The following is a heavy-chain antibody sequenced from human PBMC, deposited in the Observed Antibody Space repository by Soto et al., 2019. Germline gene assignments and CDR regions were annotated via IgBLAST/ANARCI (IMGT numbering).Heavy chain of an antibody. CDR2: INPGRGST. CDR1: GYTFTNYH. CDR3: ARISNSLPDY. J-gene: IGHJ4*02. V-gene: IGHV1-46*01. D-gene: IGHD1-1*01. Sequence: QVQLVQSGAEVKKPGASVKVSCKASGYTFTNYHIHWVRQAPGQGLEWMGIINPGRGSTTYAHKFQGRVTMTRDTSTSPVYMELDSLRSDDTAVYFCARISNSLPDYWGQGTLVTVSS.